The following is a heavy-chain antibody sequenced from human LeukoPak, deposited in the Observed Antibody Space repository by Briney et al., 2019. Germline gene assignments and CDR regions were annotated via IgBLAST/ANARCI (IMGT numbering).Heavy chain of an antibody. D-gene: IGHD3-3*01. CDR2: IHYSGTT. J-gene: IGHJ4*02. CDR1: GGSISSDSYY. Sequence: SETLSLTCIVSGGSISSDSYYWGWIRQPPGKGLEWIGSIHYSGTTYYNPSLESRVTTSVDTSKNQFSLRLSSVTAADTAVYYCARGDDFWSGYGTFDYWGQGTLVTVSS. CDR3: ARGDDFWSGYGTFDY. V-gene: IGHV4-39*07.